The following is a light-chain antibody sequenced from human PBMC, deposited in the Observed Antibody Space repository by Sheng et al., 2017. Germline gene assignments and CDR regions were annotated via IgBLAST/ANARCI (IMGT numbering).Light chain of an antibody. CDR1: QSVSSY. CDR2: GAS. J-gene: IGKJ1*01. V-gene: IGKV3-20*01. CDR3: QQYGSSPPT. Sequence: VLTQSPATLSLSPGERATLSCRASQSVSSYLGLVPAEPGQAPRLLIYGASTRATGIPDRVSGSGSRTDFTLTISRLEPEDAAVYYCQQYGSSPPTFGPGTKVEIK.